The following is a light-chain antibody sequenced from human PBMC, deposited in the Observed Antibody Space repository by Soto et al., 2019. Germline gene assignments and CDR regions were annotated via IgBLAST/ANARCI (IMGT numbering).Light chain of an antibody. CDR3: QQYGSSGWT. V-gene: IGKV3-20*01. J-gene: IGKJ1*01. CDR2: GAS. Sequence: EIVLTQSPGTLSLSPGERATLSCRASQSVSSSYLAWYQQKPGQAPRLLIYGASSRATGIPDRFSGSGSGTDFTLTIGRLEPEDFAVYHCQQYGSSGWTFGQGTKVEIK. CDR1: QSVSSSY.